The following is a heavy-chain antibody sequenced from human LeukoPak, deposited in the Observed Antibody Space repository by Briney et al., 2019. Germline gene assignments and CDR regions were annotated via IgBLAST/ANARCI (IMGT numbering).Heavy chain of an antibody. J-gene: IGHJ5*02. CDR2: ISYSGST. CDR1: GGSISSYY. V-gene: IGHV4-59*08. CDR3: ARRKNNWFDP. Sequence: KPSETLSLTCTVSGGSISSYYWSWIRQPPGKGLEWIGYISYSGSTNYNPSLKSRVTISVDTSKNQFSLKLSSVTAADTAVYYCARRKNNWFDPWGQGTLVTVSS.